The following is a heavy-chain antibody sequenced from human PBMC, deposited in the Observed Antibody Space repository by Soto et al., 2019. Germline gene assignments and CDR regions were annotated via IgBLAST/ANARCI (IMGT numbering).Heavy chain of an antibody. CDR2: IIPIFGTA. CDR3: ARGGIAAAGRDY. J-gene: IGHJ4*02. CDR1: GGTFSSYA. D-gene: IGHD6-13*01. Sequence: GASVKVSCKASGGTFSSYAISWVRQAPGQGLEWMGGIIPIFGTANYAQKFQGRVTITADESTSTAYMELSSLRSEDTAVYYCARGGIAAAGRDYWGQGTLVTVSS. V-gene: IGHV1-69*13.